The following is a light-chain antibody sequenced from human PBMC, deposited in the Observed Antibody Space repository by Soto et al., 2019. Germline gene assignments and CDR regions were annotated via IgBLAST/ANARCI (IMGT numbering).Light chain of an antibody. J-gene: IGLJ2*01. CDR1: SNDVGSYNL. V-gene: IGLV2-23*01. Sequence: QSVLTQPASVSGSPGQSITIACTGTSNDVGSYNLVSWYQQHPGKAPKLLIYEGSKRPSGVSNRFSGSKSGNMASLTISGLQAEDEADYYCSSYAGSTNSVVFGGGTKLTVL. CDR2: EGS. CDR3: SSYAGSTNSVV.